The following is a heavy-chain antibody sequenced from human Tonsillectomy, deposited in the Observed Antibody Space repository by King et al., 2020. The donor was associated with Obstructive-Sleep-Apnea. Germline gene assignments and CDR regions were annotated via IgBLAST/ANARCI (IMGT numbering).Heavy chain of an antibody. CDR2: IYYSGST. Sequence: QLQESGPGLVKPSETLSLTCTVSGGSISSYYWSWIRQPPGKGLEWIGYIYYSGSTNYNPSLKSRVTLSVDTSKNQFSLKLSSVTAADTAVYYCVRSGSGMDVWGQGTTVTVSS. V-gene: IGHV4-59*08. D-gene: IGHD1-26*01. CDR3: VRSGSGMDV. CDR1: GGSISSYY. J-gene: IGHJ6*02.